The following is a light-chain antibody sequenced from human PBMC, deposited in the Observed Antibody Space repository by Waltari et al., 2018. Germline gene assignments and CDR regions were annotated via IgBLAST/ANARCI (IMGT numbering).Light chain of an antibody. J-gene: IGKJ1*01. CDR2: ETS. Sequence: DLQMTQSPSTLSASVGDRVTIPCRASQSVNRWLAWYLQKPGKAPELLIYETSNLESGVPSRFSGSGSGKEFTLTISSLQPDDFGTYYCQQYVNYWTFGQGTKVEIK. CDR1: QSVNRW. V-gene: IGKV1-5*03. CDR3: QQYVNYWT.